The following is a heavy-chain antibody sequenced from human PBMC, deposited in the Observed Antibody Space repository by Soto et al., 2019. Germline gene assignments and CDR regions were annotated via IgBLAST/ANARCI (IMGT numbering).Heavy chain of an antibody. CDR1: GGSISSSSYY. D-gene: IGHD2-15*01. CDR2: IYYSGST. CDR3: AAGGLPNAEYFQH. J-gene: IGHJ1*01. Sequence: QLQLQESGPGLVKPSETLSLTCTVSGGSISSSSYYWGWIRQPPGKGLEWIGSIYYSGSTYYNPSLKSRVTISVDTSKNQFSLKLSSVTAADTAVYYCAAGGLPNAEYFQHWGQGTLVTVSS. V-gene: IGHV4-39*01.